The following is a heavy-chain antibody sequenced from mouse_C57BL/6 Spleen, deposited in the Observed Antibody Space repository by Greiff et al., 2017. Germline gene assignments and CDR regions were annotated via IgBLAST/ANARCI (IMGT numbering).Heavy chain of an antibody. CDR1: GYTFTSYW. CDR2: IDPSDSYT. D-gene: IGHD1-1*01. CDR3: ARMGYYYGSSYWYFDV. V-gene: IGHV1-50*01. Sequence: QVQLKQPGAELVKPGASVKLSCKASGYTFTSYWMQWVKQRPGQGLEWIGEIDPSDSYTNYNQKFKGKATLTVDTSSSTAYMQLSSLTSEDSAVYYCARMGYYYGSSYWYFDVWGTGTTVTVSS. J-gene: IGHJ1*03.